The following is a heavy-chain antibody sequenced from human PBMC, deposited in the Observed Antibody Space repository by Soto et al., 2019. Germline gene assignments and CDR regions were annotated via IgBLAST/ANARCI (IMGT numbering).Heavy chain of an antibody. CDR2: FTPALGTA. CDR1: GGTYSSYP. D-gene: IGHD5-12*01. CDR3: AREGGDGYGWEVYWFLDL. Sequence: QAQLVQSGAEMKQPGSSVKVSCNASGGTYSSYPINWVRQAPGHGLEWLGSFTPALGTANYPKKFQDRLTITADTSASTTYLELRSLRSEDTDLYYCAREGGDGYGWEVYWFLDLWGRGTLVTVSS. V-gene: IGHV1-69*06. J-gene: IGHJ2*01.